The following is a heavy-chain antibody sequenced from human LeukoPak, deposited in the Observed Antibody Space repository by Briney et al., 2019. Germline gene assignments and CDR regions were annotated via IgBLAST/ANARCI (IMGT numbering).Heavy chain of an antibody. J-gene: IGHJ4*02. D-gene: IGHD2-15*01. CDR3: ARRYCSGGSCYNGFDY. V-gene: IGHV3-33*01. Sequence: PGGSLRLSCAASGFTFSSYGMQWGRQARGKGLGWVAVLWYDGSNKYYADSVKGRFTISRDNSKNTLYLQMNSLRAEDTAVYYCARRYCSGGSCYNGFDYWGQGTLVTVSS. CDR2: LWYDGSNK. CDR1: GFTFSSYG.